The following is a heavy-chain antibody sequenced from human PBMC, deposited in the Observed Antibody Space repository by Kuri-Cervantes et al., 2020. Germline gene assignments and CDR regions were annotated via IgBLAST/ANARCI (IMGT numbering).Heavy chain of an antibody. V-gene: IGHV1-8*01. D-gene: IGHD6-13*01. Sequence: ASVKVSCKASGYTFTSHDINWVRQATGQGLEWMGWMNPNSGNTGYAQKLQGRVTMTTDTSTSTAYMELRSLRSDDTAVYYCARDRHSSSWYADIPFDYWGQGTLVTVSS. CDR3: ARDRHSSSWYADIPFDY. CDR1: GYTFTSHD. CDR2: MNPNSGNT. J-gene: IGHJ4*02.